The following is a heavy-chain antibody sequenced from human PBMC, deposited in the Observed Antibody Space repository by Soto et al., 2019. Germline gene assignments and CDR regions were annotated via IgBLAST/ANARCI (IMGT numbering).Heavy chain of an antibody. CDR1: GFTFSSYW. CDR3: AREPYSSSWSDYYYYGMDV. J-gene: IGHJ6*02. Sequence: GGSLRLSCAASGFTFSSYWMHWVRQAPGKGLVWVSRINSDGSSTSYADSVKGRFTISRDNAKNTLYLQMNSLRAEDTAVYYCAREPYSSSWSDYYYYGMDVWGQGTTVTV. D-gene: IGHD6-13*01. CDR2: INSDGSST. V-gene: IGHV3-74*01.